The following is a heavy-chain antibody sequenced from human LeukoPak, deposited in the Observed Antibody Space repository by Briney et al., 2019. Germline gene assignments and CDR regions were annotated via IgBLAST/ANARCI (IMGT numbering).Heavy chain of an antibody. CDR3: VWGDYDILTGYLDY. D-gene: IGHD3-9*01. CDR2: IIPIFGTA. Sequence: SVKVSCKASGGTFSSYAISWVRQAPGQGLEWMGGIIPIFGTANYAQKFQGRVTITTDESTSTAYLELSSLRSEDTAVYYCVWGDYDILTGYLDYWGQGTLVTVSS. J-gene: IGHJ4*02. V-gene: IGHV1-69*05. CDR1: GGTFSSYA.